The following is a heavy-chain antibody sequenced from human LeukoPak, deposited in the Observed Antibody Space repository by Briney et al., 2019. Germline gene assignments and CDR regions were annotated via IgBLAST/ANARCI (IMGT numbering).Heavy chain of an antibody. CDR2: IKPDGSEK. Sequence: GGSLRLSCAASGFTFSTYWMGWVRQAPGKGLEWVAKIKPDGSEKDHVDSVKGRFTISRDNAKNSLYLQMNSLRAEDTAVYYCAREGGNRIVVVPAAIFDYWGQGTLVTVSS. V-gene: IGHV3-7*01. D-gene: IGHD2-2*01. J-gene: IGHJ4*02. CDR3: AREGGNRIVVVPAAIFDY. CDR1: GFTFSTYW.